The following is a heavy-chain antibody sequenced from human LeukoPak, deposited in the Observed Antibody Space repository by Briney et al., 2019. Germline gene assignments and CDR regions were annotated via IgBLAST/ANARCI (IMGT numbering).Heavy chain of an antibody. Sequence: GGSLRLSCAASGFTFSSYSMNWVRQAPGKGLEWVSYISSSSSTIYYADSVKGRFTISRDNSKNSLYLQMNSLRTEDTALYYCAKDLPQYYDFWSGYYGGFDYWGQGTLVTVSS. CDR3: AKDLPQYYDFWSGYYGGFDY. J-gene: IGHJ4*02. CDR1: GFTFSSYS. V-gene: IGHV3-48*04. D-gene: IGHD3-3*01. CDR2: ISSSSSTI.